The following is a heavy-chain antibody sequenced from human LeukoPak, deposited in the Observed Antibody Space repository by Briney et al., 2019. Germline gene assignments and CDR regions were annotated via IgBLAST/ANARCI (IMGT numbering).Heavy chain of an antibody. J-gene: IGHJ4*02. CDR3: AKDRQLTYYYGSGSFDY. CDR1: GFTFSSYA. Sequence: GGSLRLSCAASGFTFSSYAMSWVRQAPGKGLEWVSAISGSGGSTYYADSVKGRFTISRDNSKNTLYLQMNSLRAEDTAVYYCAKDRQLTYYYGSGSFDYWGQGTLVTVSS. V-gene: IGHV3-23*01. D-gene: IGHD3-10*01. CDR2: ISGSGGST.